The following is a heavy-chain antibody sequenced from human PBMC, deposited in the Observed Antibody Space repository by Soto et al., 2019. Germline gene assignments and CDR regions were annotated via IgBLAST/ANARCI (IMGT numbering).Heavy chain of an antibody. Sequence: QITLTESGPTLVTPTQTLTLTCSFSGFSLTTSGVAVGWFRQPPGKAPEWLALFYWNDDKRYSPSLRSRLTVTGDSSKNQVVLTLANVAPVDSGTYYCANRLMSTDDFYFDYWGQGTMVTVSS. CDR2: FYWNDDK. CDR3: ANRLMSTDDFYFDY. CDR1: GFSLTTSGVA. D-gene: IGHD2-21*02. V-gene: IGHV2-5*01. J-gene: IGHJ4*02.